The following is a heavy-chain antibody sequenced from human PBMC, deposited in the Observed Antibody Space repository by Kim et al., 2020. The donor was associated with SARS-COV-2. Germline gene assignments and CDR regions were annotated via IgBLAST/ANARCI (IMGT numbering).Heavy chain of an antibody. CDR2: ISGSGGST. CDR3: AKPHCSGGSCYSELYYYGMDV. D-gene: IGHD2-15*01. CDR1: GFTFSSYA. J-gene: IGHJ6*02. Sequence: GGSLRLSYAASGFTFSSYAMSWVRQAPGKGLEWVSAISGSGGSTYYADSVKGRFTISRDNSKNTLYLQMNSLRAEDTAVYYCAKPHCSGGSCYSELYYYGMDVWGQGTTVTVSS. V-gene: IGHV3-23*01.